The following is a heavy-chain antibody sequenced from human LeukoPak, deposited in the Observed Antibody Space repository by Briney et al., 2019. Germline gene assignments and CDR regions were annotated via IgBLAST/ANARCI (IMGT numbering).Heavy chain of an antibody. CDR3: ARTRPQYCSGGSCYLAEYFQH. D-gene: IGHD2-15*01. CDR2: IIPIFGTA. J-gene: IGHJ1*01. CDR1: GGTFSSYA. Sequence: GASVTVSCTASGGTFSSYAISWVRQAPGQGLEWMGGIIPIFGTANYAQKFQGRVTITADESTSTAYMELSSLRSEDTAVYYCARTRPQYCSGGSCYLAEYFQHWGQGTLVTVSS. V-gene: IGHV1-69*13.